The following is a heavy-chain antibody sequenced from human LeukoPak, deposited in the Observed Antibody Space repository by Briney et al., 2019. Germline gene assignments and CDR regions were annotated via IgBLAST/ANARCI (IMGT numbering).Heavy chain of an antibody. Sequence: SETLSLTCTVSGGSISSYYWSWIRQPPGKGLEWIGNIYYSGSTNYNPSLKSRVTISVDTSRNQFSLKLSSVTAADTAVYYCTRGSIAYYYMDVWGKGTTVTISS. CDR3: TRGSIAYYYMDV. CDR1: GGSISSYY. D-gene: IGHD3-22*01. J-gene: IGHJ6*03. V-gene: IGHV4-59*01. CDR2: IYYSGST.